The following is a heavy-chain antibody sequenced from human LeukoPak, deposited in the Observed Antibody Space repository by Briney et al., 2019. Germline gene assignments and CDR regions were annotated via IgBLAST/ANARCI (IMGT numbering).Heavy chain of an antibody. CDR2: INPNSGGT. D-gene: IGHD2-2*01. V-gene: IGHV1-2*02. Sequence: ASVKVSCKASGYTFTGYYTHWVRQAPGQGLEWMGWINPNSGGTNSAQKFQGRVTMTRDTSVSTAYMELSRLRSDDTAVYYCARDHCTSSGCYEYYYYGVDVWGQGTTVTVSS. CDR1: GYTFTGYY. CDR3: ARDHCTSSGCYEYYYYGVDV. J-gene: IGHJ6*02.